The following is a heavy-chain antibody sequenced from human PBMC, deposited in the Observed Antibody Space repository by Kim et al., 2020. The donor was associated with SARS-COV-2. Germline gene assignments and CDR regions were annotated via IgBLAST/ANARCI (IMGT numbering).Heavy chain of an antibody. Sequence: GGSLRLSCAASGFSFSTYGIHWVRQAPGKGLEWVAIISNDGSNKYYADSVKGRFTISRDNSKNTVFLQMNSLSVEDTAVYYCGKDGSAYYYHYGMDVWGQGTTVSVSS. CDR2: ISNDGSNK. J-gene: IGHJ6*02. CDR3: GKDGSAYYYHYGMDV. V-gene: IGHV3-30*18. CDR1: GFSFSTYG. D-gene: IGHD6-19*01.